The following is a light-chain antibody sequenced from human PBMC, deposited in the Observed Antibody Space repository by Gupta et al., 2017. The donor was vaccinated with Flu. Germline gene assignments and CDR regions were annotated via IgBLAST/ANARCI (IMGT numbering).Light chain of an antibody. J-gene: IGKJ4*01. V-gene: IGKV2-40*01. CDR3: LQSSELPRT. Sequence: DIVLNPPPLSLPVTPGKPASISCGSSQSRLDSDNVSTYLDWYLRKPEQSPQLLIHTLSYRASGVPDRFSGSGSGTDFTLNIRRLEADDAGVYSCLQSSELPRTFGDGTKVEI. CDR2: TLS. CDR1: QSRLDSDNVSTY.